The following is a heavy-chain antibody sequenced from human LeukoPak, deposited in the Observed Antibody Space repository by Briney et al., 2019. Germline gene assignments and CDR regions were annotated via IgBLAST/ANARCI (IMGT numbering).Heavy chain of an antibody. J-gene: IGHJ4*02. D-gene: IGHD6-13*01. CDR2: ISWNSGSI. CDR3: AKGVGSSH. Sequence: LSLTCTVSGGSISSYYWSWIRQPPGKGLEWVSGISWNSGSIGYADSVKGRFTISRDNAKNSLYLQMNSLRAEDTALYYCAKGVGSSHWGQGTLVTVSS. V-gene: IGHV3-9*01. CDR1: GGSISSYY.